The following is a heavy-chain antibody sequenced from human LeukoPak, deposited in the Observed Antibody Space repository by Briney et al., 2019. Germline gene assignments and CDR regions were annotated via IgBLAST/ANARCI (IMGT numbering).Heavy chain of an antibody. J-gene: IGHJ4*02. V-gene: IGHV3-33*08. Sequence: GGSLRLSCSASGFTFSSYAMHWVRQAPGKGLEWVAVIWYDGSNKYYADSVKGRFTISRDNSKNTLSLQMNGLRAEDTAVYYCASSSSSGWLLDYWGQGTLVTVSS. D-gene: IGHD6-19*01. CDR3: ASSSSSGWLLDY. CDR2: IWYDGSNK. CDR1: GFTFSSYA.